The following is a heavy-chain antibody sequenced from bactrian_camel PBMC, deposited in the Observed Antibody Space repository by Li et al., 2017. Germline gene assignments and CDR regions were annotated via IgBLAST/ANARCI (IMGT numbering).Heavy chain of an antibody. J-gene: IGHJ4*01. D-gene: IGHD6*01. CDR3: AADARQYAGSWRSLVADSYDY. V-gene: IGHV3S42*01. CDR2: ISSSGGST. CDR1: GHTYNSYC. Sequence: VQLVESGGGSVHAGGSLRLTCVVSGHTYNSYCMGWFRQAPGKGREGVSGISSSGGSTGYADHVKGRFTISRDNAKNTLYLQMNSLKPEDTAMYYCAADARQYAGSWRSLVADSYDYWGQGTQVTVS.